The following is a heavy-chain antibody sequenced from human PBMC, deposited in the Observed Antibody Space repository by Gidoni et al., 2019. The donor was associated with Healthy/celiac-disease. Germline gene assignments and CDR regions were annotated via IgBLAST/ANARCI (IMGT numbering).Heavy chain of an antibody. CDR2: IYHSGST. CDR3: ASSGGGITMVREDEDYYYYGMDV. Sequence: QVQLQESGPGLVKPSGTLSLTCAVSGGSISSSNWWSWVRQPPGKGLEWIGEIYHSGSTNYNPSLKSRVTISVDKSKNQFSLKLSSVTAADTAVYYCASSGGGITMVREDEDYYYYGMDVWGQGTTVTVSS. V-gene: IGHV4-4*02. CDR1: GGSISSSNW. J-gene: IGHJ6*02. D-gene: IGHD3-10*01.